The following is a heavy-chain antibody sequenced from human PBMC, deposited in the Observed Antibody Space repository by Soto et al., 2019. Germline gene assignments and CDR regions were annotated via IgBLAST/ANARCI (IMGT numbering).Heavy chain of an antibody. J-gene: IGHJ6*02. D-gene: IGHD2-2*03. V-gene: IGHV3-72*01. CDR1: GFTFRNLF. CDR2: SRNKANSYTT. CDR3: ARLNGYCISTNCHGYYGMDV. Sequence: GFLRLSCAASGFTFRNLFIDCVVQAQGKGLEWVGRSRNKANSYTTQYAASVTGRFTISRDDSKNSLYLQMNSLKTDDTAVYYCARLNGYCISTNCHGYYGMDVWGQGTTVTVSS.